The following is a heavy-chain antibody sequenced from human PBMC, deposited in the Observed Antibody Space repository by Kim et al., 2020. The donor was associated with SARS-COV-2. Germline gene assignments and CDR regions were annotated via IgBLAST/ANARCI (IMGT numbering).Heavy chain of an antibody. CDR2: IRSKAYGGTT. Sequence: GGSLRLSCTASGFTFGDYAMSWFRQAPGKGLEWVGFIRSKAYGGTTEYAASVKGRFTISRDDSKSIAYLQMNSLKTEDTAVYYCTRESRYDYIWGSYRNGGSNFDYWGQGTLVTVSS. V-gene: IGHV3-49*03. J-gene: IGHJ4*02. D-gene: IGHD3-16*02. CDR1: GFTFGDYA. CDR3: TRESRYDYIWGSYRNGGSNFDY.